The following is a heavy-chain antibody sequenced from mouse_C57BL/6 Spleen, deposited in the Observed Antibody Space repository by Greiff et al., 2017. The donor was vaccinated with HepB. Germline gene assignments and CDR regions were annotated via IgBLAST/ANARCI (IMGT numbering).Heavy chain of an antibody. J-gene: IGHJ4*01. CDR2: IYHGDGDT. CDR3: AFSHIPAMDY. V-gene: IGHV1-80*01. CDR1: GYAFSSYW. Sequence: VQLQQSGAELVKPGASVKISCKASGYAFSSYWMNWVKQRPGKGLVWIGQIYHGDGDTNYNGKFKGKATMTADKSSSTAYMQLSSLTSEDSAVYFCAFSHIPAMDYWGQGTSVTVSS.